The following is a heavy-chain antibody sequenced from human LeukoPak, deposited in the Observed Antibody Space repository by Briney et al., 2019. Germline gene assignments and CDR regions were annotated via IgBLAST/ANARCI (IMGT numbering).Heavy chain of an antibody. Sequence: GGSLRLSCAASAFTFSSYAMNWVRQAPGKGLEWVSGISGGGGSTYNADSVKGRFTISRDNSKNTLYLQMDSLRAEDTALYYCAKGSGINRYHWIDPWGQGTLVTVSS. D-gene: IGHD3-16*02. CDR3: AKGSGINRYHWIDP. CDR2: ISGGGGST. V-gene: IGHV3-23*01. CDR1: AFTFSSYA. J-gene: IGHJ5*02.